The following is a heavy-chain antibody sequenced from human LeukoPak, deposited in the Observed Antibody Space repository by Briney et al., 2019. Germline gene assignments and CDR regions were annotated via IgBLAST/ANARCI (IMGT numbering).Heavy chain of an antibody. V-gene: IGHV4-4*07. J-gene: IGHJ4*02. D-gene: IGHD3-10*01. CDR1: GGSISSYY. CDR2: IYTSGGT. CDR3: AKGPTMVQGVIIKPYYFDY. Sequence: PSETLSLTCTVSGGSISSYYWSWIRQPAGKGLEWIGRIYTSGGTNYNPSLKSRVTMSVDTSKNQFSLKLSSVTAADTALYYCAKGPTMVQGVIIKPYYFDYWGQGTLVTVSS.